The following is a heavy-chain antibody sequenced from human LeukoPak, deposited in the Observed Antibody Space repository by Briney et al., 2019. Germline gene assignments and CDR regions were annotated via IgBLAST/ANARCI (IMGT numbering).Heavy chain of an antibody. D-gene: IGHD2-15*01. J-gene: IGHJ6*04. CDR3: ASTVPLTDGYCSGGSCYSVLDV. V-gene: IGHV1-69*05. CDR2: IIPIFGTA. CDR1: GSTFSSYA. Sequence: SVRVSCKASGSTFSSYAISWVRQAPGQGLEWMGGIIPIFGTANYAQKFQGRVTITTDESTSTAYMELSSLRSEDTAVYYCASTVPLTDGYCSGGSCYSVLDVWGKGTTVTVSS.